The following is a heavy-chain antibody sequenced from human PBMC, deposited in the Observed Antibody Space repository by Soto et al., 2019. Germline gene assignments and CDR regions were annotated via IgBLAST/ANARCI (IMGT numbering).Heavy chain of an antibody. CDR2: INTDGSST. V-gene: IGHV3-74*01. D-gene: IGHD5-12*01. Sequence: LRLSCVASGFSFRSYWMHWVRQAPGKGLVWVSRINTDGSSTTYADSVKGRFTISRDNAKNTLYLQMNSLRAEDTAIYYCARFSAPYGGYDPFDIWGQGTMVTVSS. CDR1: GFSFRSYW. CDR3: ARFSAPYGGYDPFDI. J-gene: IGHJ3*02.